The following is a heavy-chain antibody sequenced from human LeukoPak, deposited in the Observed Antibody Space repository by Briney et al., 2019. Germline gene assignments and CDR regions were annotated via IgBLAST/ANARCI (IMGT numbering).Heavy chain of an antibody. CDR1: GGSISGYY. Sequence: SETLSLTCTVSGGSISGYYWSWIRQPPGKGLEWIGYIYYSGSTIYYPSLQSRVTISVDTSKKQFSLNQISVTAADTAVFYCAGHGSETYSRFDYCGRGTLVTVSS. D-gene: IGHD3-10*01. V-gene: IGHV4-59*08. CDR2: IYYSGST. J-gene: IGHJ4*02. CDR3: AGHGSETYSRFDY.